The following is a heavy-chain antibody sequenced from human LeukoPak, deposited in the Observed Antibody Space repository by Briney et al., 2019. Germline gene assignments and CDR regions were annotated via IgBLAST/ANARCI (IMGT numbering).Heavy chain of an antibody. Sequence: GGSLRLSCAASGFTFDHYAMHWVRQAPGKGLEWVSLITGDGSSTYYADSVKGRFTISSDNSKNSLYLQMSSLRTEDIALYYCAKDMGDYYGSGIYPLFHYWGQGTLVTVSS. CDR1: GFTFDHYA. D-gene: IGHD3-10*01. V-gene: IGHV3-43*02. CDR2: ITGDGSST. CDR3: AKDMGDYYGSGIYPLFHY. J-gene: IGHJ4*02.